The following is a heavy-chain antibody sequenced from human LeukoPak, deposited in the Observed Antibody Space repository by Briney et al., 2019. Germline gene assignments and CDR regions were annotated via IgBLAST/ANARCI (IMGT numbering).Heavy chain of an antibody. CDR1: GFTFSSYS. CDR2: ISSSSSYI. J-gene: IGHJ4*02. CDR3: ARLVDIVATVDY. Sequence: GGSLRLSCAASGFTFSSYSMNWVRQAPGKGLEWVSSISSSSSYIYYADSVKGRFTISRDNAKNSLYLQMNSLRAEDTAVYYCARLVDIVATVDYWGQGTLVTVSS. D-gene: IGHD5-12*01. V-gene: IGHV3-21*01.